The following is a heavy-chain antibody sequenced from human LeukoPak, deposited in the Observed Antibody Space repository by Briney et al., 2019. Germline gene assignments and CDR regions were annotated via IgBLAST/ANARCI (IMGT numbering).Heavy chain of an antibody. CDR3: ARGSNLLGYCSSTSCSAYYYYYMDV. J-gene: IGHJ6*03. CDR2: ISGSGGST. V-gene: IGHV3-23*01. Sequence: GGSLRLSCAASGFTLSSYAMSWVRQAPGKGLEWVSAISGSGGSTYYADSVKGRFTISRDNSKNTLYLQMNSLRAEDTAVYYCARGSNLLGYCSSTSCSAYYYYYMDVWGKGTTVTVSS. CDR1: GFTLSSYA. D-gene: IGHD2-2*01.